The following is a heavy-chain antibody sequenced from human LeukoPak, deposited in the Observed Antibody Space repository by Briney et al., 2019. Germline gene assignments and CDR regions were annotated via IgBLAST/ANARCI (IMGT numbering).Heavy chain of an antibody. CDR3: ARVPEYYGSGSYPEYYFDY. Sequence: GESLKISCKGSGYSFTSYWIGWVRQMPGKGLEWMGIIYPGDSDTRYSPSFQGQVTISADKSISTAYPQWSSLKASDTAMYYCARVPEYYGSGSYPEYYFDYWGQGTLVTVSS. J-gene: IGHJ4*02. D-gene: IGHD3-10*01. V-gene: IGHV5-51*01. CDR1: GYSFTSYW. CDR2: IYPGDSDT.